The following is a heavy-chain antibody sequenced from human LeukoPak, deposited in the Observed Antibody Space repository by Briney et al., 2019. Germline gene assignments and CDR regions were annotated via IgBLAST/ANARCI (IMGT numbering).Heavy chain of an antibody. J-gene: IGHJ3*02. CDR3: AKDSGELLYGDAFDI. D-gene: IGHD3-10*01. CDR2: MSYDGSTK. V-gene: IGHV3-30*18. Sequence: GGSLRLSCAASGFIFSTYGMHWVRQAPGKGLELVTVMSYDGSTKYYADSVKGRFTISRDNSKNRLYLQMNSLRAEDTAVYYCAKDSGELLYGDAFDIWGQGTRVAVSS. CDR1: GFIFSTYG.